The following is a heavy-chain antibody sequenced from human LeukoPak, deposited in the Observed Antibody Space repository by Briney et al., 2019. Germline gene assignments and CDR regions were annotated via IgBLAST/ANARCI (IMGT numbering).Heavy chain of an antibody. CDR3: AREGVVVTTDAFDI. CDR2: IIPILGIA. CDR1: GGTFSSYA. J-gene: IGHJ3*02. D-gene: IGHD3-22*01. V-gene: IGHV1-69*04. Sequence: GASVKVSCKASGGTFSSYAISWVRQAPGQGLEWMGRIIPILGIANYAQKFQGRVTITADKSTSTAYMELSSLRSEDTAVYYCAREGVVVTTDAFDIWGQGTMVTVSS.